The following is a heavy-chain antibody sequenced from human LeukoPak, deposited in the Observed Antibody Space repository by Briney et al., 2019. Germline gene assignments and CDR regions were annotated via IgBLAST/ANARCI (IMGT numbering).Heavy chain of an antibody. D-gene: IGHD2-2*01. CDR3: ARDYCSSISCQDY. Sequence: GGSLRLSCAASGFTFSSYAMHWVRQAPGKGLEWVAVISYDGSNKYYADSVKGRFTISGDNSKNTVYLQMNSLRAEDTAVYYCARDYCSSISCQDYWGQGTLVTVSS. CDR1: GFTFSSYA. V-gene: IGHV3-30-3*01. CDR2: ISYDGSNK. J-gene: IGHJ4*02.